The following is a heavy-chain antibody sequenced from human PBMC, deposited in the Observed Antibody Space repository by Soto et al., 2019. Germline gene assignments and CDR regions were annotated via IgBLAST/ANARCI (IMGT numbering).Heavy chain of an antibody. CDR1: GGSISSHY. CDR3: ARETGISEYYYAMDV. D-gene: IGHD7-27*01. CDR2: IYDSGST. V-gene: IGHV4-59*11. Sequence: SETLSLTCTVSGGSISSHYWTWIRQPPGKGLEWIAYIYDSGSTSYNPSLKSRAAISVDTSKNQFSLRLSSVTAADAAVYYWARETGISEYYYAMDVWGQGTTVTVS. J-gene: IGHJ6*01.